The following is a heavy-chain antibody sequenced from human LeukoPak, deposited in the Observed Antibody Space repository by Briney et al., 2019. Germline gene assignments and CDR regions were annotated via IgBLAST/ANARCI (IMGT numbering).Heavy chain of an antibody. J-gene: IGHJ4*02. CDR3: ARDLYGSGSDGDFDC. Sequence: GGSLRLSCAASGFTFTNHAMQWVRQAPGKGLEYVSAISGNGGSTYYANSVKGRFTISRDNSKNTVYLQMDSLRAEDMAVYYCARDLYGSGSDGDFDCWGQGTLVTVSS. D-gene: IGHD3-10*01. CDR2: ISGNGGST. V-gene: IGHV3-64*01. CDR1: GFTFTNHA.